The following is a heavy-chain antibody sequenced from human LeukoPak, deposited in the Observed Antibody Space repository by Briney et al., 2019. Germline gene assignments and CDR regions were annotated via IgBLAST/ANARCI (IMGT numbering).Heavy chain of an antibody. CDR3: ARDWGYYDSSGYNYYYYGMDV. D-gene: IGHD3-22*01. J-gene: IGHJ6*02. CDR1: GFTVSSNY. CDR2: IYSGGST. V-gene: IGHV3-53*01. Sequence: GGSLRLSCAASGFTVSSNYMSWVRQAPGKGLEWVSVIYSGGSTYYADSVKGRFTISRDNSKNTLYLQMNSLRAEDTAVYYCARDWGYYDSSGYNYYYYGMDVWGQGTTVTVSS.